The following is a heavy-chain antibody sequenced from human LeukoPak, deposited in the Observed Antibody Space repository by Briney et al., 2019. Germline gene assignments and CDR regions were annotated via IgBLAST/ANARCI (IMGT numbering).Heavy chain of an antibody. J-gene: IGHJ3*02. Sequence: SETLSLTCAVYGGSFSGYYWSWIRQPPGRGLEWIGEINHSGSTNYNPSLKSRVTISVDTSKNQFSLKLSSVTAADTAVYYCASPDYGGKFRAFDIWGQGTMVTVSS. CDR3: ASPDYGGKFRAFDI. CDR2: INHSGST. D-gene: IGHD4-23*01. CDR1: GGSFSGYY. V-gene: IGHV4-34*01.